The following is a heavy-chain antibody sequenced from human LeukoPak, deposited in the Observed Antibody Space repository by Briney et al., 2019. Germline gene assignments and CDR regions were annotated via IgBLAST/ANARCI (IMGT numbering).Heavy chain of an antibody. CDR1: GGSINNHY. J-gene: IGHJ5*02. Sequence: PSETLSLTCIVPGGSINNHYWTWIRQTPGKGLEWIGYIYHSGSTYYNPSLKSRVTISVDRSKNQFSLKLSSVTAADTAVYYCARAPPDCSSTSCYQNNWFDPWGQGTLVTVSS. CDR2: IYHSGST. D-gene: IGHD2-2*01. V-gene: IGHV4-59*11. CDR3: ARAPPDCSSTSCYQNNWFDP.